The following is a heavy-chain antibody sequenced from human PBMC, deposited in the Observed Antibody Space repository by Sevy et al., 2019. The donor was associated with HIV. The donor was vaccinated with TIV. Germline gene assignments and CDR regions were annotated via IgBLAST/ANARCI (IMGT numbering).Heavy chain of an antibody. CDR3: ARDGGSTEGGMDL. CDR1: GFTFGSYS. J-gene: IGHJ6*02. CDR2: ICSRTDYI. D-gene: IGHD4-4*01. Sequence: GGSLRLSCAASGFTFGSYSMHWVRQAPGKGLEWVSAICSRTDYIYYADSMKGRFTISRDDAKKSLHLEMNSLRAEDTAVYYCARDGGSTEGGMDLWGQGTTVTVSS. V-gene: IGHV3-21*01.